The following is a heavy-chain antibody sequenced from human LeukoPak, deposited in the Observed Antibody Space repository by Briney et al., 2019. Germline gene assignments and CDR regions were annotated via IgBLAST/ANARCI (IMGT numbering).Heavy chain of an antibody. CDR2: INFDGSST. J-gene: IGHJ4*02. Sequence: PGGPLRLSCAASGFTFSSYWMHWVRQAPGKGLVWVSHINFDGSSTTYADSVKGRFTISRDNAKNTLYLQMNSLRAEDTAVYYCARDSYGEGIDYWGQGTLVTVSS. CDR3: ARDSYGEGIDY. D-gene: IGHD4-17*01. V-gene: IGHV3-74*01. CDR1: GFTFSSYW.